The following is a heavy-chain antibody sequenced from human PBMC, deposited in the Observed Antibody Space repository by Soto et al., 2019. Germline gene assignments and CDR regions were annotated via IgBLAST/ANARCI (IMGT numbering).Heavy chain of an antibody. CDR1: GESITSSSYY. CDR3: ARQRTTVVTQAYFDH. D-gene: IGHD2-21*02. Sequence: SETLSLTCIVSGESITSSSYYWGWIRQPPGKGLEWIGSIYYSGRTYYNPSFKSRVTISIDTSKNQFSLKLSSVTATDTAVYYCARQRTTVVTQAYFDHWGQGALVTVSS. CDR2: IYYSGRT. J-gene: IGHJ4*02. V-gene: IGHV4-39*01.